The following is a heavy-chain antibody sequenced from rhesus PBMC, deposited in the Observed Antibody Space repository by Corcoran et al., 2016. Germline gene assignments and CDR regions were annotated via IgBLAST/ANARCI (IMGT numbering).Heavy chain of an antibody. J-gene: IGHJ4*01. V-gene: IGHV4-173*01. CDR1: GDSISSNF. D-gene: IGHD1-1*01. CDR2: ISGSGSSP. Sequence: QVQLQESGPGLVKPSETLSLTCAVSGDSISSNFWSWIRQPPGKGLGWIGRISGSGSSPAYTPPPKRRLTISPARSRNQFSLMLTSVTGADTAVYYCTGDGDYSGPRGDYWGQGVLVTVSS. CDR3: TGDGDYSGPRGDY.